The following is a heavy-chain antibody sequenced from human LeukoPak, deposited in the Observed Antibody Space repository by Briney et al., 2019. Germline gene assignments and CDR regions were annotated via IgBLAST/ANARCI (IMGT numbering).Heavy chain of an antibody. CDR1: GGSISSYY. D-gene: IGHD6-19*01. CDR2: IYYSGST. CDR3: ARGGGWYYLDY. V-gene: IGHV4-59*01. J-gene: IGHJ4*02. Sequence: SVTLSLTCTVSGGSISSYYWSWIRQPPGKGLEWIGYIYYSGSTNYNPSLKSRVTISVDTSKNQFSLKLSSVTAADTAVYYCARGGGWYYLDYWGQGTLVTVSS.